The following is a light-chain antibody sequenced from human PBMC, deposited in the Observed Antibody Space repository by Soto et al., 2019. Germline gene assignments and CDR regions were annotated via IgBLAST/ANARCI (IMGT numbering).Light chain of an antibody. CDR3: PKYNSAPWT. Sequence: DIQMTQSPVSLSASVGDRVTITCRASQGISNYLAWYQQKPGKVPKLLIYAASTLQSGVPSRFSGSGSGADFTLTISGLQPEDVATYYCPKYNSAPWTFGQGTKVEIK. CDR1: QGISNY. J-gene: IGKJ1*01. V-gene: IGKV1-27*01. CDR2: AAS.